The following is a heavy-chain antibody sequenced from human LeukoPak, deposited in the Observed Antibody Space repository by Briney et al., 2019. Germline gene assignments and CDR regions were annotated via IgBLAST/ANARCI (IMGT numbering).Heavy chain of an antibody. CDR3: ARDHYDILTGYSPLGY. Sequence: TSETLSLTCTVSGGSISSGDYYWSWIRQPPGKGLEWIGYIYYSGSTYYNPSLKSRVTISVDTSKNQFSLKLSPVTAADTAVYYCARDHYDILTGYSPLGYWGQGTLVTVSS. D-gene: IGHD3-9*01. CDR1: GGSISSGDYY. J-gene: IGHJ4*02. V-gene: IGHV4-30-4*01. CDR2: IYYSGST.